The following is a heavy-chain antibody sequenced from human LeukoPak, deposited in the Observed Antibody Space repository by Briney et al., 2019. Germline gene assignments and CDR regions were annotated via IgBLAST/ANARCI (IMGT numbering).Heavy chain of an antibody. V-gene: IGHV3-7*03. CDR3: AKWGYISGYYYDF. J-gene: IGHJ4*02. Sequence: GGSXRLSCAASGFSFSSHWMSWVRRAPGKGREWGAEIRPDGSAQYYVDSVKGGFTISRDNAKNSLFLHMNSLRAEDTALYYRAKWGYISGYYYDFWGQGTLVTVSS. CDR2: IRPDGSAQ. CDR1: GFSFSSHW. D-gene: IGHD6-19*01.